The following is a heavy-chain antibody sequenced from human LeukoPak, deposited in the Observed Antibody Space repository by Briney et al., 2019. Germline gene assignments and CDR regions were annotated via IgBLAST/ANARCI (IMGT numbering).Heavy chain of an antibody. CDR3: APEQTGVGANWFDP. V-gene: IGHV3-21*01. Sequence: GGSLRLSCAASGFTFSTYSMNWVRQAPGKGLEWVSSISSSSSYKYYADSVKGRFTISRDNAKNSLYLQMNSLRADDTAVYYCAPEQTGVGANWFDPWGQGTLVTVSS. D-gene: IGHD1-26*01. J-gene: IGHJ5*02. CDR2: ISSSSSYK. CDR1: GFTFSTYS.